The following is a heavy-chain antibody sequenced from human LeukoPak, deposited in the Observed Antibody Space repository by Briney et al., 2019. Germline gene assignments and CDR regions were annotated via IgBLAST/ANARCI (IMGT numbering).Heavy chain of an antibody. Sequence: GGSLRISSAASGFTFSSYWMHWVRQAPGKGLVWVSRIRSDGSGSNYADSVKGRFTISRDNAKDALYLQMNSLRVDDTAVYFCARVMSPDIVSAFDVWGQGTMVTVSS. CDR3: ARVMSPDIVSAFDV. D-gene: IGHD5/OR15-5a*01. CDR1: GFTFSSYW. CDR2: IRSDGSGS. J-gene: IGHJ3*01. V-gene: IGHV3-74*01.